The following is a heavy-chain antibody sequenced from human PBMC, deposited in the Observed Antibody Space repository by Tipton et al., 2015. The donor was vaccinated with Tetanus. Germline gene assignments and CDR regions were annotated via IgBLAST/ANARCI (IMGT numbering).Heavy chain of an antibody. D-gene: IGHD2-21*02. J-gene: IGHJ4*02. V-gene: IGHV4-59*11. CDR1: GGSISNHY. CDR3: ARAGMVTDDRSKFDS. CDR2: LYDNGRA. Sequence: TLSLTCTVSGGSISNHYWSWIRQPPGKGLEWIGYLYDNGRAKYNPSLNSRVTISVDTPKKQLSLKLTSVTAADTAVYYCARAGMVTDDRSKFDSWGQGSLVSVSS.